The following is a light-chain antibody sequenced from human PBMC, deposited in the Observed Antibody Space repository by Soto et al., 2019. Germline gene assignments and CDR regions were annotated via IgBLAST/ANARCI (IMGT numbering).Light chain of an antibody. CDR1: QSVGAT. CDR2: GAS. J-gene: IGKJ1*01. Sequence: EFVLTQSPGTLSLSPGERATLSCRASQSVGATVAWYHQRPGQAPRLLISGASTRATGVPARVSASGSGTAFTLTITSLQSDDFGVYYCQQYADWPTTFGQGTKVDIK. V-gene: IGKV3-15*01. CDR3: QQYADWPTT.